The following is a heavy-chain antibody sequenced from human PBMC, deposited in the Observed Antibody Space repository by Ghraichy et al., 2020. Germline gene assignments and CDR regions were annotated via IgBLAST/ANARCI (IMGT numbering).Heavy chain of an antibody. CDR2: ISSNGGST. V-gene: IGHV3-64D*06. Sequence: GGSLRLSCSASGFTFSSYAMHWVRQAPGKGLEYVSAISSNGGSTYSADSVKGRFTISRDNSKNTLYLQMSSLRAEDTAVYYCVKGDPIMITFGGVIGTDYWSQGSLVSVSS. CDR1: GFTFSSYA. CDR3: VKGDPIMITFGGVIGTDY. D-gene: IGHD3-16*02. J-gene: IGHJ4*02.